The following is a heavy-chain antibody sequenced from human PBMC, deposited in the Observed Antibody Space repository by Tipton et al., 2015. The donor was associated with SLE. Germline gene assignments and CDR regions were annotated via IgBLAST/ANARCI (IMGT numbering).Heavy chain of an antibody. Sequence: TLSLTCTVSGGSISSHYWSWIRQPPGKGLEWIGSIYHSGSTYYNPSLKSRVTISVDTSKNQFSLKLSSVTAADTAVYYCARGVDGRVGDWFDPWGQGTLVTVSS. V-gene: IGHV4-59*11. CDR2: IYHSGST. J-gene: IGHJ5*02. CDR3: ARGVDGRVGDWFDP. D-gene: IGHD5-12*01. CDR1: GGSISSHY.